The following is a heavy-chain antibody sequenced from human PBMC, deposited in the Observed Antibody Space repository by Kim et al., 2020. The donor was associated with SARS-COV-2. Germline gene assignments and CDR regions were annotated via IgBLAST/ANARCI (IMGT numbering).Heavy chain of an antibody. CDR2: IYYSGST. J-gene: IGHJ4*02. D-gene: IGHD2-2*01. CDR3: ARVGCSSSSCSPTLRFGELLPSGCDY. V-gene: IGHV4-59*13. Sequence: SETLSLTCTVSGGSISSYYWSWIRQPPGKGLEWIGYIYYSGSTNYNPSLKSRVTISVDTSKNQFSLKLSSVTAADTAVYYCARVGCSSSSCSPTLRFGELLPSGCDYWGQGTLVTVSS. CDR1: GGSISSYY.